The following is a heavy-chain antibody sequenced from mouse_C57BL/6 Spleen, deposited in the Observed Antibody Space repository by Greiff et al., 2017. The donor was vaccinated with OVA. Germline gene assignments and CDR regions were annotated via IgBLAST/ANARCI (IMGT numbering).Heavy chain of an antibody. J-gene: IGHJ2*01. D-gene: IGHD2-10*02. CDR1: GYAFSSSW. CDR2: IYPGDGDT. Sequence: VQLQESGPELVKPGASVKISCKASGYAFSSSWMNWVKQRPGKGLECIGRIYPGDGDTNYNGKFKGKATLTADKSSSTAYMQLSSLTSEDSAVYFCARDMPYGNYGDYWGQGTTLTVSS. CDR3: ARDMPYGNYGDY. V-gene: IGHV1-82*01.